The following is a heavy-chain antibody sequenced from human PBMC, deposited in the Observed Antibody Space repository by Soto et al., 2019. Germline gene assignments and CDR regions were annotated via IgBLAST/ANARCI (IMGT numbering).Heavy chain of an antibody. CDR2: IKRKTDGETT. J-gene: IGHJ4*02. CDR3: TSIQY. Sequence: GGSLRLSCAASGFTFSNTWMNWVRQAPGKGLEWVARIKRKTDGETTDYSAPVNGRFAISRDDSKNMLYLQMNSLKTEDTAMYFCTSIQYWGQGTLVTVSS. CDR1: GFTFSNTW. V-gene: IGHV3-15*01. D-gene: IGHD3-3*01.